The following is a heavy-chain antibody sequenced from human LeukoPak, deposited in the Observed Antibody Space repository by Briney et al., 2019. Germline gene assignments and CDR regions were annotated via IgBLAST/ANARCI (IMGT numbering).Heavy chain of an antibody. D-gene: IGHD3-10*01. V-gene: IGHV1-69*13. CDR3: ARFGWLGESIDAFDI. J-gene: IGHJ3*02. CDR1: GGTFSSYA. CDR2: IIPIFGTA. Sequence: ASVKVSCKASGGTFSSYAISWVRQAPGQGLEWMGGIIPIFGTANYARKFQGRVTITADESTSTAYMELSSLRSEDTAVYYCARFGWLGESIDAFDIWGQGTMVTVSS.